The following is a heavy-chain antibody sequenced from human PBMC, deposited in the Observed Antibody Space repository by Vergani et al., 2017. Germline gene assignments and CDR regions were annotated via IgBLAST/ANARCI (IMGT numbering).Heavy chain of an antibody. V-gene: IGHV4-59*01. J-gene: IGHJ5*02. CDR2: MYHSGST. Sequence: QVRLQESGPGLVKPSETLSLTCSVSGGSMSGYYWSWIRQPPGKELEWIGYMYHSGSTNYNPSLETRVTISVDTSKNQFSLKLNSVTAADTAVYYCGRVADFYGVGSRLLDLWGQGILVTVSS. CDR1: GGSMSGYY. D-gene: IGHD3-10*01. CDR3: GRVADFYGVGSRLLDL.